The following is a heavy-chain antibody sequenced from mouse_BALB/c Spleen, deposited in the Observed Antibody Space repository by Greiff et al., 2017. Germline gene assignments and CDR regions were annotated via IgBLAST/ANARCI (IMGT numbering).Heavy chain of an antibody. CDR3: ARYPYGNYYAMDY. Sequence: EVKLMESGPSLVKPSQTLSLTCSVTGDSITSGYWNWIRKFPGNKLEYMGYISYSGSTYYNPSLKSRISITRDTSKNQYYLQLNSVTTEDTATYYCARYPYGNYYAMDYWGQGTSVTVSS. V-gene: IGHV3-8*02. CDR1: GDSITSGY. CDR2: ISYSGST. J-gene: IGHJ4*01. D-gene: IGHD2-10*02.